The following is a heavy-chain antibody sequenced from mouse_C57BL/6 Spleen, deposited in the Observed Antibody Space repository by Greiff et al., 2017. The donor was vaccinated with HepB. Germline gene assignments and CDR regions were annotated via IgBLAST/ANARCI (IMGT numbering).Heavy chain of an antibody. J-gene: IGHJ1*03. CDR1: GFTFSSYA. CDR3: ARDGETFV. V-gene: IGHV5-4*01. Sequence: EVKVEESGGGLVKPGGSLKLSCAASGFTFSSYAMSWVRQTPEQRLEWVATISDGGSYTYYPDNVKGRFTISRDKAKNNLYLQMSHLKSEDTAMYYCARDGETFVWGTGTTVTVSS. CDR2: ISDGGSYT.